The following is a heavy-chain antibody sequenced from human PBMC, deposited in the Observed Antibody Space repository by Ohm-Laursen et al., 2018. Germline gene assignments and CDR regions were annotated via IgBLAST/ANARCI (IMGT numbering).Heavy chain of an antibody. CDR3: ARDVAFGGTYYYYGMDV. CDR1: GFTFSSYA. Sequence: SLRLSCSASGFTFSSYAMHWVRQAPGKGLEYVSAISSNGGSTYYANSVKGRLTISRDNSKNTLYLQMGSLRAEDMAVYYCARDVAFGGTYYYYGMDVWGQGTTVTVSS. J-gene: IGHJ6*02. V-gene: IGHV3-64*01. D-gene: IGHD3-16*01. CDR2: ISSNGGST.